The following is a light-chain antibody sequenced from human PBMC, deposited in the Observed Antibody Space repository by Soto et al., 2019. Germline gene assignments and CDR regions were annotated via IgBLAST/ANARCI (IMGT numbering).Light chain of an antibody. J-gene: IGKJ1*01. Sequence: EVVLTQSPGTLSLSPGERATLSCRASQSVRSDYLAWYQQKPGQAPRLLIYDASSRATGIPDRFRGSGSGTDFTLTISRLEPEDFAVYYCQQYGRSVWTFGQGTKVDNK. V-gene: IGKV3-20*01. CDR2: DAS. CDR3: QQYGRSVWT. CDR1: QSVRSDY.